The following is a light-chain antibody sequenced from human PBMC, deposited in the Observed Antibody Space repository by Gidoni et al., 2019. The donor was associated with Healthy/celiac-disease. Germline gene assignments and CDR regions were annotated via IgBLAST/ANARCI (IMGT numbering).Light chain of an antibody. V-gene: IGKV3-11*01. J-gene: IGKJ4*01. CDR1: QSVSSY. CDR2: NAS. Sequence: EIVLTQSPATLSLSPGERATHACRASQSVSSYLAWYQQEPGQAPRLLIYNASNRATGIPARFSGSGSGTDFTLAISSLEPEDFAVYYCQQRSNWPLTFGGGTKVEIK. CDR3: QQRSNWPLT.